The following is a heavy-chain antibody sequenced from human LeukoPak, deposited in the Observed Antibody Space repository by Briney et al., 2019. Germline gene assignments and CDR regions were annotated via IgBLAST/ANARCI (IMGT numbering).Heavy chain of an antibody. Sequence: VKVTCKSSGGTFTIYAISWVRQAPGQGLEWMGRIIPILRIANYAQKFQGRVTITADKSTSTAYMELSSLRSEDTAVYYCARDTVTTTTSDYYYGMDVWGQGTTVTVSS. CDR3: ARDTVTTTTSDYYYGMDV. D-gene: IGHD4-17*01. J-gene: IGHJ6*02. CDR2: IIPILRIA. CDR1: GGTFTIYA. V-gene: IGHV1-69*04.